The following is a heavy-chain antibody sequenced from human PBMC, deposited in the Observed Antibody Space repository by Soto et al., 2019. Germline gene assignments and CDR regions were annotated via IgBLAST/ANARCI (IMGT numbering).Heavy chain of an antibody. J-gene: IGHJ6*02. Sequence: SETLSLTCAVYGGSFSGYYWSWIRQPPGKGLEWIGEINHSGSTNYNPSLKSRVTISVDTSKNQFSLKLSSVTAADTAVYYCARSGNMVRGVIKYYYGMDVWGQGTTVS. CDR1: GGSFSGYY. CDR3: ARSGNMVRGVIKYYYGMDV. CDR2: INHSGST. V-gene: IGHV4-34*01. D-gene: IGHD3-10*01.